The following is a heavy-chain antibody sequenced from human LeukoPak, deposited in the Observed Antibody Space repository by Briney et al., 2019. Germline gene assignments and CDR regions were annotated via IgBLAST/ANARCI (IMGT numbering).Heavy chain of an antibody. D-gene: IGHD1-26*01. Sequence: GGSLRLSCAASGFTFSSNWMHWVRQAPGKGLVWVSRINEDGSTTNYADPVKGRSTIFRDNAKNTLYLQMNSLRAEDAAVYYCVRDLGGRSGHWGQGTLVTVSS. CDR2: INEDGSTT. CDR3: VRDLGGRSGH. CDR1: GFTFSSNW. V-gene: IGHV3-74*01. J-gene: IGHJ4*02.